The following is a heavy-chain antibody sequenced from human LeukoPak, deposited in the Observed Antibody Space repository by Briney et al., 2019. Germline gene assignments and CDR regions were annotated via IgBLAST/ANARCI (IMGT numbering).Heavy chain of an antibody. CDR2: IYYSGST. J-gene: IGHJ5*02. CDR1: GGSISSSSYY. CDR3: ARADLAVANWFDP. Sequence: SETLSLTCTVSGGSISSSSYYWGWIRQPPGKGLEWIGSIYYSGSTNYNPSLKSRVTISVDTSKNQFSLKLSSVTAADTAVYYCARADLAVANWFDPWGQGTLVTVSS. V-gene: IGHV4-39*07. D-gene: IGHD6-19*01.